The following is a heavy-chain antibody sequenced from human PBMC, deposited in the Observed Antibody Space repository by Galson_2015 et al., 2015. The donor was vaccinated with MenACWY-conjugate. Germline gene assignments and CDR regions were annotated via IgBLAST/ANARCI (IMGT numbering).Heavy chain of an antibody. CDR1: GFTFSGSA. Sequence: SLRLSCAASGFTFSGSAMYWVRQASGKGLEWVGRIRSKRDSYATTYAASVKGRFTISRDDSKNTAYLQMNSLKIEDTAVYYCARGFISPTYWGQGTLVTVSS. CDR2: IRSKRDSYAT. CDR3: ARGFISPTY. J-gene: IGHJ4*02. V-gene: IGHV3-73*01. D-gene: IGHD3-10*01.